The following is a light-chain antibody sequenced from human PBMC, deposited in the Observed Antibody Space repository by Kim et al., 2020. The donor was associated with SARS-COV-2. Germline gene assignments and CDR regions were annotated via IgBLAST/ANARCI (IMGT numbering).Light chain of an antibody. CDR3: QQVHSAPYT. CDR1: QPIRND. CDR2: AAS. Sequence: DIQMTQSPSSLSASVGDSVTITCRASQPIRNDLGWFQKKPGQVPKLLIYAASSFQSGVPSGFSGGGSGTEFTLTISSLQPEHVATYYWQQVHSAPYTFGQGTKLEI. J-gene: IGKJ2*01. V-gene: IGKV1-27*01.